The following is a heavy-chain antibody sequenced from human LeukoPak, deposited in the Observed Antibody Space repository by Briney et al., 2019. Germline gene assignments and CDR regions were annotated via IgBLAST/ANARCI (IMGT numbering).Heavy chain of an antibody. V-gene: IGHV3-20*04. CDR2: INWNGGST. Sequence: GESLKISCAASGFTFDDYGMSWVRQAPGKGLEWVSGINWNGGSTGYADSVKGRFTISRDNAKNSLYLQMNSLRTEDMALYYCAKGGQQLLNDWFDPWGQGTLVTVSS. CDR1: GFTFDDYG. J-gene: IGHJ5*02. CDR3: AKGGQQLLNDWFDP. D-gene: IGHD6-13*01.